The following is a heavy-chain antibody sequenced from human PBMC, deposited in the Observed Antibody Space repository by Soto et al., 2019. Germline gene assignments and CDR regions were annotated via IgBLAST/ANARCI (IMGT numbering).Heavy chain of an antibody. CDR1: GFIFSTYW. D-gene: IGHD2-15*01. CDR2: IKQDGSEK. CDR3: ARDRRDNVVANTNFDF. V-gene: IGHV3-7*01. J-gene: IGHJ4*02. Sequence: EVQLVESGGGLVQPGGSLRLSCAASGFIFSTYWMSWVRQAPGKGLEWVANIKQDGSEKYYVDSVKGRFTISRDNAKNFLYLEMNHLRAEDKAVYYCARDRRDNVVANTNFDFWGQGALV.